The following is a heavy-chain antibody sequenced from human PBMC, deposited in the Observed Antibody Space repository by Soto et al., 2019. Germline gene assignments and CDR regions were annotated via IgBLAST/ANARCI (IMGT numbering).Heavy chain of an antibody. CDR3: AGVVIPTVTTGSAFDI. CDR1: GYTFTSYG. V-gene: IGHV1-18*01. CDR2: ISTYNGNA. D-gene: IGHD4-17*01. J-gene: IGHJ3*02. Sequence: ASVKVSCKASGYTFTSYGISWVRQAPGQGLEWMGWISTYNGNANYAQKLQGRVTMTTDTSTGTAYMELRSLGSDDTAVYYCAGVVIPTVTTGSAFDIWGQGTMVTVSS.